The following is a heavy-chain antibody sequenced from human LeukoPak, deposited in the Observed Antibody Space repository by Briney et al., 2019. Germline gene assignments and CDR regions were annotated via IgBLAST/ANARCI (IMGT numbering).Heavy chain of an antibody. D-gene: IGHD4-23*01. CDR1: GFSFSVFS. CDR3: ASYGGFTSATLVDLL. V-gene: IGHV3-69-1*01. CDR2: ISSRSYT. Sequence: GSLRLSCAASGFSFSVFSMNWVRQAPGEGLEWVSSISSRSYTDYADSVRGRFTISRDNAKNSLFLQMNSLRAEDTAVYYCASYGGFTSATLVDLLWGQGTLVTVSS. J-gene: IGHJ4*02.